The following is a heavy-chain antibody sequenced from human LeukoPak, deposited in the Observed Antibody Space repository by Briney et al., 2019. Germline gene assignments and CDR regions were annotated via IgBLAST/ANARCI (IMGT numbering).Heavy chain of an antibody. V-gene: IGHV1-69*13. Sequence: SVKVSCKASGGTFSSYAISWVRQAPGQGLEWMGGIIPIFGTANYAQKFQGRVTITADESTSTAYMELSSLRPEDTAVYYCARKLYDYGDYLRDAFDIWGQGTMVTVSS. CDR3: ARKLYDYGDYLRDAFDI. J-gene: IGHJ3*02. CDR1: GGTFSSYA. D-gene: IGHD4-17*01. CDR2: IIPIFGTA.